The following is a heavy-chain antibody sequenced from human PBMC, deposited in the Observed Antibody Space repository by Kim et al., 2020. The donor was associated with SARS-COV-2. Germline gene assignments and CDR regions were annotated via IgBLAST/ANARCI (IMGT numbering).Heavy chain of an antibody. J-gene: IGHJ4*02. CDR3: AGGVGASPY. CDR2: IK. Sequence: IKHYADSVKGRFSMSRDNAKNSLYLQMNSLRAEDTAVYYCAGGVGASPYWGQGTLVTVSS. V-gene: IGHV3-48*03. D-gene: IGHD1-26*01.